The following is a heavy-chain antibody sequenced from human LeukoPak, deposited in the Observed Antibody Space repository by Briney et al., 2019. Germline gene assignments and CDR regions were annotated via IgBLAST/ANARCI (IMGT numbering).Heavy chain of an antibody. V-gene: IGHV1-69*04. J-gene: IGHJ4*02. CDR1: GGTFSSYA. CDR3: ARGGIMASSSPMDY. D-gene: IGHD6-13*01. CDR2: IIPILGIA. Sequence: ASVKVSCKASGGTFSSYAISWVRQAPGQGLEWMGRIIPILGIANYAQKFQGRVTITADKSTSTAYMELSSLRSEDTAVYYCARGGIMASSSPMDYWGQGTLVTVSS.